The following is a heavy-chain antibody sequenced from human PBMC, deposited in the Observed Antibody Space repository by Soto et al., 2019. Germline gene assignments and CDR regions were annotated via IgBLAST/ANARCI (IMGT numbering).Heavy chain of an antibody. J-gene: IGHJ4*02. D-gene: IGHD4-17*01. V-gene: IGHV1-18*01. CDR3: ARAEYYGGNSAAFDY. Sequence: GASVKVSCKTSGYTFRNYGLTWMRQAPGQGLEWLGWISANNGNTNYAQKIQGRVTMTTDTSTTTAYMELRSLRSEDTAVYYCARAEYYGGNSAAFDYWGQGTLVTVSS. CDR2: ISANNGNT. CDR1: GYTFRNYG.